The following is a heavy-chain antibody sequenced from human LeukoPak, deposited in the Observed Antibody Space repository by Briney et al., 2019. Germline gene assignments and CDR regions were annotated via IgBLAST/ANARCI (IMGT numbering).Heavy chain of an antibody. CDR3: AKSYSSGWYYFDY. CDR1: GFTFSSYA. Sequence: GGSLRLSCAASGFTFSSYAMHWVRQAPGKGLEWVAVIAYDGTNKYYADSVKGRFTISRDNSKNTLYLQMNSLRAEDTAVYYCAKSYSSGWYYFDYWGQGTLVTVSS. D-gene: IGHD6-19*01. V-gene: IGHV3-30-3*01. J-gene: IGHJ4*02. CDR2: IAYDGTNK.